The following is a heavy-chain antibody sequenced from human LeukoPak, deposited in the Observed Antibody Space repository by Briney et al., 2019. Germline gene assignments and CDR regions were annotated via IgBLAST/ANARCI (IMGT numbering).Heavy chain of an antibody. D-gene: IGHD1-1*01. J-gene: IGHJ4*02. CDR2: IWYDGSNK. CDR3: ARVDNGLPDY. V-gene: IGHV3-33*01. Sequence: GGSLRLSCAASGFTFSSYGMHWVRQAPGEGLEWVAVIWYDGSNKYYADSVKGRFTISRDNSKNTLYLQMNSLRAEDTAVYYCARVDNGLPDYWGQGTLVTVSS. CDR1: GFTFSSYG.